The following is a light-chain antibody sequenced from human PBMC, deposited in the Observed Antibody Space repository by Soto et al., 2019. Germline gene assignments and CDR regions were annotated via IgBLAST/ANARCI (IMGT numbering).Light chain of an antibody. V-gene: IGKV3-20*01. J-gene: IGKJ5*01. CDR2: GVS. CDR1: QSVSCN. CDR3: QHYDSLPIT. Sequence: DIVMTQSPATLSVSPGEGATLSCRASQSVSCNLAWYQQKPGQAPRLLIYGVSSRATGIPDRFSGSGSGTDFTLTISRLEPEDFAVFYCQHYDSLPITFGQGTRLEI.